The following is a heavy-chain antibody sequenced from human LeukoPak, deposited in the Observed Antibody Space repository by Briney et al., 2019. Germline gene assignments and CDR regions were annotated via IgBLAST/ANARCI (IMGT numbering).Heavy chain of an antibody. J-gene: IGHJ4*02. D-gene: IGHD3-22*01. V-gene: IGHV4-39*07. CDR1: GGSISSSGDY. Sequence: SETLSLTCTVSGGSISSSGDYWGWIRQPPGKGLEWIGIIYYSGSTYYNPSLKSRVTISVDTSKNQFSLKLNSVTAADTAVYYCARDGGPSYYYDSSGPLFDYWGQGTLVTVSS. CDR2: IYYSGST. CDR3: ARDGGPSYYYDSSGPLFDY.